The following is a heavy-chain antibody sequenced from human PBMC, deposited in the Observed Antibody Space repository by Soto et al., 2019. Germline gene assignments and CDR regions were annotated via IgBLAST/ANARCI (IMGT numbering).Heavy chain of an antibody. Sequence: PGGSLRLSCSASGFTFSSYAMHWVRQAPGKGLEYVSAISSDGGSTYYADSVKGRFTISRDNSKNTLYLQMSSLRAEDTAVYYCVKVVSSSSRMDVWGQGTTVTVSS. CDR3: VKVVSSSSRMDV. CDR1: GFTFSSYA. CDR2: ISSDGGST. D-gene: IGHD6-6*01. V-gene: IGHV3-64D*06. J-gene: IGHJ6*02.